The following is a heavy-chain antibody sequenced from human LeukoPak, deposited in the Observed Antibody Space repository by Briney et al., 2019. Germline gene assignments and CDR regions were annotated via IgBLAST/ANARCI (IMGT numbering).Heavy chain of an antibody. Sequence: QSGGSLRLSCAASGFTFSSYAMSWVRQAPGKGLEWVSAISGSGGSTYYADSVKGRFTISRDNSKNTLYLQMNSLRAEDTAVYYCAKDPGDYDFWSGHWGQGTLVTVSS. J-gene: IGHJ4*02. D-gene: IGHD3-3*01. CDR3: AKDPGDYDFWSGH. CDR1: GFTFSSYA. CDR2: ISGSGGST. V-gene: IGHV3-23*01.